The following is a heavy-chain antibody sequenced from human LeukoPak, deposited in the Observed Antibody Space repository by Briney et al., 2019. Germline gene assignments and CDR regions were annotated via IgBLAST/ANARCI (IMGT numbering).Heavy chain of an antibody. D-gene: IGHD6-13*01. CDR1: GFTFSNYL. V-gene: IGHV3-74*01. J-gene: IGHJ4*02. Sequence: GGSLKLSCAASGFTFSNYLMHWVRQTPGKGLVWISRISTDGSFANYADSVKGRFSISRDNAKNTLYLQMNSLRAEDTAVYYCARDPPYSSSWYGFDYWGQGTLVTVSS. CDR3: ARDPPYSSSWYGFDY. CDR2: ISTDGSFA.